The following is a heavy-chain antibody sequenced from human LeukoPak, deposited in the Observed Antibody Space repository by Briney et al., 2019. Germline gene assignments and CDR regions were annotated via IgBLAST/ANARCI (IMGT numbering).Heavy chain of an antibody. CDR2: IIPILGIA. V-gene: IGHV1-69*04. D-gene: IGHD6-13*01. CDR3: ARGVRKSGSFLNALTNWFDP. J-gene: IGHJ5*02. Sequence: ASVKVSCKASGGTFSSYAISWVRQAPGQGLEWMGRIIPILGIANYAQKFQGRVTITADKSTSTAYMELSSLRSEDTAVYYCARGVRKSGSFLNALTNWFDPWGQGTLVTVSS. CDR1: GGTFSSYA.